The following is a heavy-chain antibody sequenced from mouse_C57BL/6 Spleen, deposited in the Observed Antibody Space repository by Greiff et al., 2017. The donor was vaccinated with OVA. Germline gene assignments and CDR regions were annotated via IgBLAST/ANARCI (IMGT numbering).Heavy chain of an antibody. CDR3: AVYYGSSYAYFDY. D-gene: IGHD1-1*01. Sequence: EVQLVESGAELVKPGASVKLSCTASGFNIKDYYMHWVKQRTEQGLEWIGRIDPEDGETKYAPKFQGKATITADTSSNTAYLQLSSLTSEDTAVYYCAVYYGSSYAYFDYWGQGTTLTVSS. CDR1: GFNIKDYY. J-gene: IGHJ2*01. V-gene: IGHV14-2*01. CDR2: IDPEDGET.